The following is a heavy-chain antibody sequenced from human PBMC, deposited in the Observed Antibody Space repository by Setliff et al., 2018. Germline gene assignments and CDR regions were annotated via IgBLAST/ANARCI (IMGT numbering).Heavy chain of an antibody. CDR2: IYYSGST. V-gene: IGHV4-61*01. Sequence: KTSETLSLTCTVSGASINSGSNYWSWIRQPPGKGLEWIGYIYYSGSTYYNPSLKSRVTISVDTSKNQFSLKLSSVTAADTAVYYCARDGWERAYYFDYWGQGTLVTVSS. J-gene: IGHJ4*02. CDR3: ARDGWERAYYFDY. CDR1: GASINSGSNY. D-gene: IGHD6-19*01.